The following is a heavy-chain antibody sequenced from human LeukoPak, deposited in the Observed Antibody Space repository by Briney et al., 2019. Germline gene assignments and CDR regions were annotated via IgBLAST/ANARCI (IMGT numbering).Heavy chain of an antibody. V-gene: IGHV4-59*01. J-gene: IGHJ4*02. CDR2: IYYSGST. CDR3: ARGATSLSYFDS. Sequence: SETLSLTCTVSGGSISTYYWSWIRQPPGKGLEWIGYIYYSGSTNYNPSLKSRVTISVDTSKNQFSLKLSSVTAADTAVYYSARGATSLSYFDSRGQGTLVTVSS. CDR1: GGSISTYY. D-gene: IGHD2/OR15-2a*01.